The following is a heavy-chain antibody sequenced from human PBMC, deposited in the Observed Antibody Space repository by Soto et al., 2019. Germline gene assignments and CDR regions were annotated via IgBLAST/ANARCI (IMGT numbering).Heavy chain of an antibody. CDR3: AKDAISGDGIWLMDS. Sequence: GGSLRLSCAASGFTFRNYAMTWARQSPGKGLEWVSSLLRSGSSAYYADSVRGRFTISSDTSANSLYLQMDNLRAEDTAIYYCAKDAISGDGIWLMDSWGQGTVVTVSS. V-gene: IGHV3-23*01. J-gene: IGHJ5*02. CDR1: GFTFRNYA. CDR2: LLRSGSSA. D-gene: IGHD4-17*01.